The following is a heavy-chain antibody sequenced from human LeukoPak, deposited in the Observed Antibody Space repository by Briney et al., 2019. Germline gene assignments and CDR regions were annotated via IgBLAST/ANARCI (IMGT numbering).Heavy chain of an antibody. D-gene: IGHD1-26*01. CDR2: INSNTGGT. V-gene: IGHV1-2*02. J-gene: IGHJ4*02. CDR3: ARDDSGGDLNSFDY. Sequence: ASVKVSCKASGYTFTGYHMHWMRQAPGQGLEWMGCINSNTGGTQYAQNFQGRVTMSRDTSVSTVYMELSRLRSDDTAVYYCARDDSGGDLNSFDYWGQGTLVTVSS. CDR1: GYTFTGYH.